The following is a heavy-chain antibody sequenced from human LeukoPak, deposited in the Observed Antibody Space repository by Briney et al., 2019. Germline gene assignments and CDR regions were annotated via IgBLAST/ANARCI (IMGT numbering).Heavy chain of an antibody. J-gene: IGHJ4*02. V-gene: IGHV3-23*01. CDR1: RYTFCGSA. Sequence: GGCLRLSSVAPRYTFCGSAMSWVCAALGGGLWRGSGIIKRGGSTYYAGSVKGRFTNSKDSSENTLYLQMNGLRAEDTAVYYCAKDGYSSTKPYYFVYWGQGTLVTVSS. CDR2: IIKRGGST. D-gene: IGHD6-13*01. CDR3: AKDGYSSTKPYYFVY.